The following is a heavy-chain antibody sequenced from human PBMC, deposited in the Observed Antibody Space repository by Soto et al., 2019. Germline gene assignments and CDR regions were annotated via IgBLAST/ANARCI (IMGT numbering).Heavy chain of an antibody. J-gene: IGHJ3*02. D-gene: IGHD2-21*02. CDR3: ARVERGTATTVVDAFDI. Sequence: QVQLQQWGAGLLKPSETLSITCAVYGGFVSSGNYYWSWIRQPPGKGLEWIGEMSHSGGTHFNPSHNCRVIISVDTSKNQFSLKMSSVTAADTALYYCARVERGTATTVVDAFDIWGPGTMVTVSS. V-gene: IGHV4-34*01. CDR2: MSHSGGT. CDR1: GGFVSSGNYY.